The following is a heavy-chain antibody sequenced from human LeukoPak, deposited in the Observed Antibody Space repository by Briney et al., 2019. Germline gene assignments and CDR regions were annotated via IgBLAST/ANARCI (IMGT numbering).Heavy chain of an antibody. J-gene: IGHJ4*02. Sequence: PGGSLTLSCASSGFTFSSYVMHWVRQAPGKGLEWVAVIWYDGSNKYYPDSVKGRFTISRDNSKNTLYLQMNSLRAEDTAVYYCARGGQYYFASGKRALDYWGQGSLVTVSS. D-gene: IGHD3-10*01. CDR1: GFTFSSYV. CDR3: ARGGQYYFASGKRALDY. V-gene: IGHV3-33*01. CDR2: IWYDGSNK.